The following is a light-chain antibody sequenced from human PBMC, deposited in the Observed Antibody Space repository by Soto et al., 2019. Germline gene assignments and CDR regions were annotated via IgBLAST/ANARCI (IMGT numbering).Light chain of an antibody. CDR3: QQYNNSPPIT. J-gene: IGKJ4*01. CDR2: GAS. Sequence: EIVMTQSPATLSVSPGERATLSCRASQSVSINLAWYQQKPGQAPRLLIYGASTRATSIPARFSGSGSGTEFTLTISSLQSEDFAVYYCQQYNNSPPITFGGGTKVEIK. V-gene: IGKV3-15*01. CDR1: QSVSIN.